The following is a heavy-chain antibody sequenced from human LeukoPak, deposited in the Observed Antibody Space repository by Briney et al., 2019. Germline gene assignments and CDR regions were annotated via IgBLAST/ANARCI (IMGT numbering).Heavy chain of an antibody. CDR3: ARMAWFGELSPFDY. V-gene: IGHV3-7*01. CDR2: IKQDGSEK. D-gene: IGHD3-10*01. CDR1: GFTFSSYW. Sequence: QSGGSLRLSCAASGFTFSSYWMSWVRQAPGKGLEWVANIKQDGSEKYYVDSVKGRFTISRDNAKNSLYLQMNSLRAEDTAVYYCARMAWFGELSPFDYWGQGTLVTVSS. J-gene: IGHJ4*02.